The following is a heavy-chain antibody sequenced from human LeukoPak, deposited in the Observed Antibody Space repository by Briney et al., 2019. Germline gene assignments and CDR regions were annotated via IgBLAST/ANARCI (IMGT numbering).Heavy chain of an antibody. D-gene: IGHD6-19*01. J-gene: IGHJ4*02. V-gene: IGHV3-33*08. CDR1: GFTFSSFG. Sequence: GRSLRLSCAASGFTFSSFGMHWARQAPGKGLEWVAAIWEDGTNIHYADSVKGRFTISRDNSKNRLYLQMNNLRAEDTALYFCARVGYNSGWYEYWGQGTLVTVSS. CDR3: ARVGYNSGWYEY. CDR2: IWEDGTNI.